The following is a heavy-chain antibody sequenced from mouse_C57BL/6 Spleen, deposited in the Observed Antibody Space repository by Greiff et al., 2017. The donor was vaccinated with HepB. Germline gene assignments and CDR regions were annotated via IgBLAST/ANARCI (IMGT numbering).Heavy chain of an antibody. D-gene: IGHD2-3*01. CDR3: ARPHDGYYGGEY. Sequence: VQLQQSGAELVKPGASVKMSCKASGYTFTSYWITWVKQRPGQGLEWIGDIYPGSGSTNYNEKFKSKATLTVDTSSSTAYMQLSSLTSEDSAVYYCARPHDGYYGGEYWGQGTTLTVSS. J-gene: IGHJ2*01. V-gene: IGHV1-55*01. CDR1: GYTFTSYW. CDR2: IYPGSGST.